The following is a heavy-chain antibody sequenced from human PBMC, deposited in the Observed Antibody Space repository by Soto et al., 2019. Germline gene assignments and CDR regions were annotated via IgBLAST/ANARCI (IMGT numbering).Heavy chain of an antibody. CDR3: ARYCGGDCYTNWFDP. Sequence: SETLSLTCTVSGGSISSYYWSWIRQPPGKGLEWIGYIYYSGSTNYNPSLKSRVTISVDTSKNQFSLKLSSVTAADTAVYYCARYCGGDCYTNWFDPWGQGTLVTVSS. CDR1: GGSISSYY. CDR2: IYYSGST. D-gene: IGHD2-21*02. V-gene: IGHV4-59*01. J-gene: IGHJ5*02.